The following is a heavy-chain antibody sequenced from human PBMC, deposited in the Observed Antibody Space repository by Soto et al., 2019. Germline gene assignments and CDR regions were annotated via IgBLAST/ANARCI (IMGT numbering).Heavy chain of an antibody. J-gene: IGHJ4*02. CDR2: IWYDGSNK. CDR3: ARGGAPSYCSGGSCYGIGYDY. Sequence: GGSLRLSCAASGFTFSSYGMHWVRQAPGKGLEWVAVIWYDGSNKYYADSVKGRFTISRDNSKNTLYLQMNSLRAEDTAVYYCARGGAPSYCSGGSCYGIGYDYWGQGTLVTVSS. CDR1: GFTFSSYG. V-gene: IGHV3-33*01. D-gene: IGHD2-15*01.